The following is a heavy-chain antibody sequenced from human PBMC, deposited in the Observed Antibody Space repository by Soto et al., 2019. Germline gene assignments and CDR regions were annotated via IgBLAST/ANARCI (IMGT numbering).Heavy chain of an antibody. V-gene: IGHV1-8*01. CDR3: ARGELLWFGELLR. CDR2: MNPNRGDT. J-gene: IGHJ4*02. D-gene: IGHD3-10*01. Sequence: QVQLVQSGAEVKKPGASVKVSCKASGYTFTSYEINWVRQATGLGLEWMGWMNPNRGDTGYAQKFQGRVSMTRNTSISTAYIELSSLRSEDTAVYYCARGELLWFGELLRWGQGTLVTVSS. CDR1: GYTFTSYE.